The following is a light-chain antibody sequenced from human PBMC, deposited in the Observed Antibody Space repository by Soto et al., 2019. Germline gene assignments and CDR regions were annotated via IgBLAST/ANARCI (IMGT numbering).Light chain of an antibody. CDR2: GAS. CDR1: QTISIF. CDR3: QRSYGSPPWT. Sequence: DIQMTQSPSSLSASVGDRVTITCRASQTISIFLNWYQQKPGKAPKLLIYGASTLQGGVPSRFSGSGSGTGFTLTISRLQPEDFATYYCQRSYGSPPWTFGQGTKVDIK. J-gene: IGKJ1*01. V-gene: IGKV1-39*01.